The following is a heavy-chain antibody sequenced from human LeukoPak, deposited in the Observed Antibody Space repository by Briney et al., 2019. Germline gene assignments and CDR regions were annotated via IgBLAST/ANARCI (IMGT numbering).Heavy chain of an antibody. V-gene: IGHV3-11*01. Sequence: GGSLRLSCAASGFTFSDYYMSWIRQAPGKGLEWVSYISSSGTTIYYADSVKGRFTISRDNAKKSLYLQMNSLRAEDTAVYYCVRGDIVVWSSGSSSYGMDVWGQGTTVTVSS. CDR1: GFTFSDYY. D-gene: IGHD6-19*01. J-gene: IGHJ6*02. CDR3: VRGDIVVWSSGSSSYGMDV. CDR2: ISSSGTTI.